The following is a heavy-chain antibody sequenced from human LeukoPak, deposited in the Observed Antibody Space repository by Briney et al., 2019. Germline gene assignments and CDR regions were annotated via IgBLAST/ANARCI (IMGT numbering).Heavy chain of an antibody. V-gene: IGHV4-4*02. Sequence: SETLSLTCAVSGDSISNINWWWSWVRQPPGKGLEWIGEIHEGGSTTYHPSLKTRVTISVHKSKNQFSLTLTSVTAADTAVYFCARGAHYAWNSWGQGTLVTVSS. J-gene: IGHJ4*02. CDR3: ARGAHYAWNS. D-gene: IGHD3-16*01. CDR2: IHEGGST. CDR1: GDSISNINW.